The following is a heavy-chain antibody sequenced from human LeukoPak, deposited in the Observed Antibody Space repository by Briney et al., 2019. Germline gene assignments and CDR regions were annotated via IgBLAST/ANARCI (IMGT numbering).Heavy chain of an antibody. Sequence: SETLSLTCTVSGGSISSSSYYWGWIRQPPGKGLEWIGSIYYSGSTYYNPSLKSRVTISVDTSKNQFSLKLSSVTAADTAVYYCARHVWGSYLLLYYFDYWGQGTLVTVSS. CDR2: IYYSGST. V-gene: IGHV4-39*01. CDR1: GGSISSSSYY. D-gene: IGHD3-16*02. CDR3: ARHVWGSYLLLYYFDY. J-gene: IGHJ4*02.